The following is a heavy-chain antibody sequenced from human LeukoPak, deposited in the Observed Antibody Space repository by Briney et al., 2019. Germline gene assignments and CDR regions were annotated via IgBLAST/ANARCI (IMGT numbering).Heavy chain of an antibody. CDR2: ISYDGGDP. D-gene: IGHD6-13*01. Sequence: GGSLRLSCAASGFTFSSYWMHWGRQAPGKGLVWVSRISYDGGDPSYADSVKGRFTISRDNAKNTLYLQMNSLTAEDTAVYYCARGYSSRLYNWLDPWGQGTLVTVSS. CDR3: ARGYSSRLYNWLDP. V-gene: IGHV3-74*01. J-gene: IGHJ5*02. CDR1: GFTFSSYW.